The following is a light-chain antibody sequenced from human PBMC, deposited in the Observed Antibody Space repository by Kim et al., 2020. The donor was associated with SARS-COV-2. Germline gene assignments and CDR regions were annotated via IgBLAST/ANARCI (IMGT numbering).Light chain of an antibody. CDR1: QTVSRDY. J-gene: IGKJ2*01. CDR3: QQYGRSPDT. V-gene: IGKV3-20*01. Sequence: EIVLTQSPGTLSFSPGERATLSCRASQTVSRDYLAWHQQKPGQAPRLLIYGASSRATGIPDRFSGSGSGTDFTLTISRLEPEDFAVYFCQQYGRSPDTFGQGTKLEI. CDR2: GAS.